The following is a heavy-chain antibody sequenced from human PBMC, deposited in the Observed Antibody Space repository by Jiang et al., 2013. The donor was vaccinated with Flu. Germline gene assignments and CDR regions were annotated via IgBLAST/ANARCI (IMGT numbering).Heavy chain of an antibody. CDR3: ARDAGYQLRGSYYGMDV. CDR1: GYTFTNYG. Sequence: GAEVKKPGASVKVSCKSSGYTFTNYGINWVRQAPGQGLEWMGWISTYTGDTYYAENLQGRLTLTTDTSTSTGYLELRSLTSDDTALYYCARDAGYQLRGSYYGMDVWGLGTPITVS. D-gene: IGHD2-2*01. CDR2: ISTYTGDT. V-gene: IGHV1-18*01. J-gene: IGHJ6*02.